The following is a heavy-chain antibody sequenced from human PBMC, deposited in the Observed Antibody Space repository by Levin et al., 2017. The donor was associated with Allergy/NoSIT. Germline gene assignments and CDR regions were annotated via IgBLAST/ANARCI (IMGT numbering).Heavy chain of an antibody. J-gene: IGHJ4*02. CDR1: GFTFSDYY. Sequence: KSGGSLRLSCAASGFTFSDYYMSWIRQAPGKGLEWVSYISSSSSYTNYADSVKGRFTISRDNAKNSLYLQMNSLRAEDTAVYYCARSRPDYYDSSGYSNYYDYWCQGTLVTVSS. CDR3: ARSRPDYYDSSGYSNYYDY. V-gene: IGHV3-11*03. D-gene: IGHD3-22*01. CDR2: ISSSSSYT.